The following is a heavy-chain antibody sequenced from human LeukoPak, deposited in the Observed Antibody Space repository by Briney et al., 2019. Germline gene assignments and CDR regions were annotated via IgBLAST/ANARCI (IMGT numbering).Heavy chain of an antibody. CDR3: ARADYGDYFPFDY. CDR2: IYYSGST. V-gene: IGHV4-59*01. CDR1: GGSISSYY. J-gene: IGHJ4*02. D-gene: IGHD4-17*01. Sequence: SETLSLTCTVSGGSISSYYWSWIRQPPGKGLEWIGYIYYSGSTNYNPSLKSRVTISVDTSKNQFSLKLSSATAADTAVYYCARADYGDYFPFDYWGQGTLVTVSS.